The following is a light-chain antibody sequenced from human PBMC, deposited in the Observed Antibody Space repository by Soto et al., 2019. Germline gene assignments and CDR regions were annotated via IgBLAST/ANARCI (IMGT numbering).Light chain of an antibody. CDR2: DVT. V-gene: IGLV2-8*01. J-gene: IGLJ3*02. Sequence: QSALTQPPSASGSPGQSVTISCTGTSSDVGAYKYVSWYQQYPGKAPKLMIYDVTKRPSGVTDRFSGSKSGNTASLTVSGLQDEDEADYYCSSYVGNDIGVFGGGTKLTFL. CDR3: SSYVGNDIGV. CDR1: SSDVGAYKY.